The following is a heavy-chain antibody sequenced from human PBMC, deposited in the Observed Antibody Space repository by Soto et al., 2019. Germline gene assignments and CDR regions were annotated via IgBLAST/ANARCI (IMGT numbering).Heavy chain of an antibody. CDR2: ISWNSGSI. J-gene: IGHJ3*02. CDR1: GFTFDDYA. Sequence: PGGSLRLSCAASGFTFDDYAMHWVRQAPGKGLEWVSGISWNSGSIGYADSVKGRFTISRDNAKNSLYLQMNSLRAEDTALYYCAKEREATIFGVVQINGAWSFDAFDIWGQGTMVTVSS. D-gene: IGHD3-3*01. V-gene: IGHV3-9*01. CDR3: AKEREATIFGVVQINGAWSFDAFDI.